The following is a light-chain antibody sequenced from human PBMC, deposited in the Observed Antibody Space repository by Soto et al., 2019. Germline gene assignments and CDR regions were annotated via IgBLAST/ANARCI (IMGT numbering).Light chain of an antibody. CDR2: DVS. CDR1: SSDVGGYNY. CDR3: STYTGSIPV. V-gene: IGLV2-14*01. Sequence: QSVLTQPASVSGSPGQSITISCTGTSSDVGGYNYVSWYQQHPGKAPKLMIYDVSNRPSGVSNRFSGSKSGNTASLTIFGLQAEDVADYDCSTYTGSIPVFRTGTKVTGL. J-gene: IGLJ1*01.